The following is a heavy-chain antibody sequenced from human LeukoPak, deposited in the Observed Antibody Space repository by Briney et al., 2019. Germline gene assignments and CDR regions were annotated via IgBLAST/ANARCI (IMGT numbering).Heavy chain of an antibody. J-gene: IGHJ5*02. CDR1: GFPFSTFW. V-gene: IGHV3-7*01. CDR3: ARENWYRFDP. CDR2: IQQDGSGE. D-gene: IGHD1-1*01. Sequence: GGSLRLSCEAPGFPFSTFWMIWVRQPPGKGLEWVAKIQQDGSGEEYVDSVKGRFTISRGNAKNSLYLQMNSLRVEDTGVYYCARENWYRFDPWGQGTLVTVSS.